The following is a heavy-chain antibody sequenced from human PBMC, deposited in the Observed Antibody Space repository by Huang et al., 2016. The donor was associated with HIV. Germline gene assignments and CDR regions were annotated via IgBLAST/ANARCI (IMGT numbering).Heavy chain of an antibody. V-gene: IGHV4-59*11. CDR3: ATGTNWVFSWYVDL. CDR1: GGSISSHY. D-gene: IGHD4-17*01. Sequence: QVQLQESGPGLVKPSETLSLTCAVSGGSISSHYWTWIRQPSGKRLEWIGRFYYSGTTHSDPSLKSRGTISLDTDKKQFSLSLTSVTAADSAIYYCATGTNWVFSWYVDLWGRGTLVTVSS. J-gene: IGHJ2*01. CDR2: FYYSGTT.